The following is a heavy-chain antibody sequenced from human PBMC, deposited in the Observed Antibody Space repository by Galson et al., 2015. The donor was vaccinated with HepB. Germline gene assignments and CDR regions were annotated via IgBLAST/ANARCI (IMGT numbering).Heavy chain of an antibody. CDR1: GFTFDDYA. D-gene: IGHD4-17*01. V-gene: IGHV3-9*01. Sequence: SLRLSCAASGFTFDDYAMHWVRQAPGKGLEWVSGISWNSGSIGYADSVKGRFTISRDNAKNSLYLQMNSLRAEDTALYYCAKVGRGVTSKSYYYYYMDVWGKGTTVTVSS. J-gene: IGHJ6*03. CDR2: ISWNSGSI. CDR3: AKVGRGVTSKSYYYYYMDV.